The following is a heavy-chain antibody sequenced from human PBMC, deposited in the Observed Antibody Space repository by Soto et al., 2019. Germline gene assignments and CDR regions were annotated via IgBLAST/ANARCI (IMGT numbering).Heavy chain of an antibody. J-gene: IGHJ6*02. Sequence: QVQLQESGPGLVKPSQTLSLTCTVSGGSISSGGYYWSWIRQHPGKGLEWIGYIYYSGSTYYNPSLQSRVTITVDTSKDQFSLKLISVTAADTAVYYWARESVGKGGSSSPHLYGMDVWGQGTTVTVSS. CDR2: IYYSGST. D-gene: IGHD6-6*01. CDR1: GGSISSGGYY. CDR3: ARESVGKGGSSSPHLYGMDV. V-gene: IGHV4-31*03.